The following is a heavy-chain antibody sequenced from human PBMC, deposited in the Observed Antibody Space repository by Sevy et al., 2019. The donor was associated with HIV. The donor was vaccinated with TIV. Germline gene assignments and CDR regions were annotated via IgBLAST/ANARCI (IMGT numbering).Heavy chain of an antibody. J-gene: IGHJ4*02. CDR1: GFTFNGTT. D-gene: IGHD6-25*01. V-gene: IGHV3-21*06. CDR2: ISRDSTKV. Sequence: GGPRKLPFEPPGFTFNGTTMDGAPQAQGKGLEWVAPISRDSTKVYYGDSMRGRFTISRDNAKNSVYLHLSSLRVDDTGVYHCARDRGAGYPADHYFDHWGLGVLVTVSS. CDR3: ARDRGAGYPADHYFDH.